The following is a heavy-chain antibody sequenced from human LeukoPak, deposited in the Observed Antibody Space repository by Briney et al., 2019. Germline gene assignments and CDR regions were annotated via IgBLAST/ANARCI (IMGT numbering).Heavy chain of an antibody. CDR3: AKDRSCTNDVCHGDFDY. D-gene: IGHD2-8*01. CDR2: ISSSSSDI. Sequence: GGSLRLSCAVSGFTFSSYSMNWVRQAPGKGLEWVSSISSSSSDIYYADSVKGRFTISRDNAKNSLYLQMNSLRAEDTAVYYCAKDRSCTNDVCHGDFDYWGQGTLVTVSS. J-gene: IGHJ4*02. CDR1: GFTFSSYS. V-gene: IGHV3-21*04.